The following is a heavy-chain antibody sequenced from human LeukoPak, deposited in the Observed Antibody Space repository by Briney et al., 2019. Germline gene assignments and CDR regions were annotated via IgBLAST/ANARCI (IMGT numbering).Heavy chain of an antibody. CDR3: ARHYGANYLDY. D-gene: IGHD3-10*01. CDR1: GYSFTSFW. V-gene: IGHV5-51*01. J-gene: IGHJ4*02. CDR2: IYPGDSET. Sequence: GESLKISCKGSGYSFTSFWIGWVRQMPGKGLGWMGIIYPGDSETRSSPSFQGQVTISADKSFSTAYLQWSSLKASDTAMYYCARHYGANYLDYWGQGSPVTVSS.